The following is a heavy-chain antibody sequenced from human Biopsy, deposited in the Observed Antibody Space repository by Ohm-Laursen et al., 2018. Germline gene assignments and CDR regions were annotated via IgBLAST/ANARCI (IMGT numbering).Heavy chain of an antibody. CDR3: AEASRNYYDSTGYYFDY. CDR1: GFTFSSYA. CDR2: ITGSGDGA. V-gene: IGHV3-23*01. J-gene: IGHJ4*02. Sequence: SLRLSCAASGFTFSSYAMNWVRQAPGRGLEWVSGITGSGDGAYYADSMRGRFTIARDNSRNTLYLQMNSLRADDTAVYYCAEASRNYYDSTGYYFDYWGQGTLVTVSS. D-gene: IGHD3-22*01.